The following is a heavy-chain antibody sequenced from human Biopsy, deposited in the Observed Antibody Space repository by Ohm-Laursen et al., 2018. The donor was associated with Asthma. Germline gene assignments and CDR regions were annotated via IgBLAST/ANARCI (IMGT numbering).Heavy chain of an antibody. Sequence: SDTLSLTCTVSGGSISSYYWSWIRQPPGKGLEWIGYIYYSGSTNYNPSLKSRVTISVDTSKNQFSLKLSSVTAADTAVYYCARERITMIGGWFDPWGQGTLVTVSS. CDR1: GGSISSYY. CDR2: IYYSGST. V-gene: IGHV4-59*01. D-gene: IGHD3-22*01. J-gene: IGHJ5*02. CDR3: ARERITMIGGWFDP.